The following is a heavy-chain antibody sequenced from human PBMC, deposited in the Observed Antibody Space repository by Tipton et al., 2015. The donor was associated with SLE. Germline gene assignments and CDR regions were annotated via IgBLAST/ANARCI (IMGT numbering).Heavy chain of an antibody. CDR1: GGSFSGYY. J-gene: IGHJ5*02. CDR2: INHSGST. CDR3: ARGEGAYSYGYGRGNRFDP. V-gene: IGHV4-34*01. D-gene: IGHD5-18*01. Sequence: TLSLTCAVYGGSFSGYYWSWIRQPPGKGLEWIGEINHSGSTKYNSSLKSRVTISVDTSKNQFSLKLSSVTAADTAVYYCARGEGAYSYGYGRGNRFDPWGQGTLVTVSS.